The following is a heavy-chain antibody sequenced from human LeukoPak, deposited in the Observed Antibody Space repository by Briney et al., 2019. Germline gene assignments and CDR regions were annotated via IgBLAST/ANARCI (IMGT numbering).Heavy chain of an antibody. CDR1: GGLISNYY. V-gene: IGHV4-4*09. J-gene: IGHJ4*02. CDR2: IYTSGST. Sequence: SETLSLTCTVSGGLISNYYWSWIRQPPGKGLEWIGYIYTSGSTSYNPSLKSRVTISVDTSKNQFSLNLTSVTAADTAVYYCARCTSSRYANFDYSGQGTLVTVSS. CDR3: ARCTSSRYANFDY. D-gene: IGHD6-25*01.